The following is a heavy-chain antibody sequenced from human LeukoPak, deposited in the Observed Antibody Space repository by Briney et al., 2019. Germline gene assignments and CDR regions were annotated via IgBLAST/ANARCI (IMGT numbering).Heavy chain of an antibody. Sequence: LETLSLTCAVYGGSFSGYYWSWIRQPPGKGLEWIGEINHSGSTNYNPSLKSRVTISVDTSKNQFSLKLSSVTAADTAVYYCARIVGARRLIDYWGQGTLVTVS. CDR3: ARIVGARRLIDY. J-gene: IGHJ4*02. CDR1: GGSFSGYY. D-gene: IGHD1-26*01. V-gene: IGHV4-34*01. CDR2: INHSGST.